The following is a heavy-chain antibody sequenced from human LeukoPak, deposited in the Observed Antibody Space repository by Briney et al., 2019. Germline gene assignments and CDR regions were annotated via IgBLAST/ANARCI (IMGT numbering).Heavy chain of an antibody. D-gene: IGHD4-23*01. CDR2: IASGGGGI. CDR3: ARYAPPTTVATRFFDS. Sequence: GGFLRLSCAASGFTFSSYAMTWVRQAPGKGLEWVSVIASGGGGIQYADSVKGRFTISRDNSKNTLYLQMSGLTAEDTAIYYCARYAPPTTVATRFFDSWGQGALVTVSA. V-gene: IGHV3-23*03. J-gene: IGHJ4*02. CDR1: GFTFSSYA.